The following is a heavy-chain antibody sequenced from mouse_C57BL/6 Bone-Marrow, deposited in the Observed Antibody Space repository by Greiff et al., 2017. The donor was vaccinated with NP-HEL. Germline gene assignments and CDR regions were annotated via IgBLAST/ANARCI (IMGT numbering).Heavy chain of an antibody. Sequence: VQLQQPGAELVMPGASVKLSCKASGYTFTSYWMHWVKQRPGQGLEWIGEIDPSDSYTNYNQKFKDKATMTVDKSSSTAYMELARLTSEDSAVYYCARGRLGAYWGQGTLVTVSA. D-gene: IGHD4-1*01. CDR1: GYTFTSYW. V-gene: IGHV1-69*01. CDR3: ARGRLGAY. J-gene: IGHJ3*01. CDR2: IDPSDSYT.